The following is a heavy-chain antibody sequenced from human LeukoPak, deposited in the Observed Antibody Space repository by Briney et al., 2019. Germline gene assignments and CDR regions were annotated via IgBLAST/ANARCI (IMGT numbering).Heavy chain of an antibody. D-gene: IGHD2-2*01. Sequence: SETLSLTCTVSGGSISSYYWSWIRQPPGKGLEWIGYIYYSGSTNYNPSLKSRVTISVDTSKNQFSLKLSSVTAADTAVYYCARVTPGLGYCSSTSCYASAYYYYMDVWGKGTTVTVSS. CDR2: IYYSGST. V-gene: IGHV4-59*08. CDR1: GGSISSYY. J-gene: IGHJ6*03. CDR3: ARVTPGLGYCSSTSCYASAYYYYMDV.